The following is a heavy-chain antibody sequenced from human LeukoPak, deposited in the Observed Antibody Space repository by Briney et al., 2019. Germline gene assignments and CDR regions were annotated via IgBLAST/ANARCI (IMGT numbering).Heavy chain of an antibody. CDR1: GFTFSRFW. D-gene: IGHD2-15*01. CDR3: AKDATLWYPFDY. V-gene: IGHV3-7*03. CDR2: IKQDGSEK. Sequence: GGSLRLSCAASGFTFSRFWMSWVRQAPGKGLEWVANIKQDGSEKYYVDSVKGRFTISRDNAKNSLYLQMNSLRAEDTAVYYCAKDATLWYPFDYWGQGTLVTVSS. J-gene: IGHJ4*02.